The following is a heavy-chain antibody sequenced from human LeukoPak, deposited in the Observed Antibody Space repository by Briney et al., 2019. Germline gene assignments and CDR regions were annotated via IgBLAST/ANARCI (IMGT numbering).Heavy chain of an antibody. CDR1: GYSFADYY. J-gene: IGHJ4*02. CDR2: INPNSGGT. V-gene: IGHV1-2*02. D-gene: IGHD3-10*01. Sequence: ASVKVSCKASGYSFADYYMHWVRQAPGQGLEWMGWINPNSGGTNYAQKFQGRVTMTRDTSISTAYMELSRLRSDDTAVYYCARVAYYYGSGSYLGYWGQGTLVTVSS. CDR3: ARVAYYYGSGSYLGY.